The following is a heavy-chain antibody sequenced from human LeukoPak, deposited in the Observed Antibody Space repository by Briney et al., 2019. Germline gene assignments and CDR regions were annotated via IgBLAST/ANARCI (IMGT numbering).Heavy chain of an antibody. D-gene: IGHD3-9*01. CDR3: ASQDYDILTGLTPA. J-gene: IGHJ5*02. CDR1: GGSFSGYY. CDR2: INHSGST. V-gene: IGHV4-34*01. Sequence: KTSETLSLTCAVYGGSFSGYYWSWICQPPGKGLEWIGEINHSGSTNYNPSLKSRVTISVDTSKNQFSLKLSSVTAADTAVYYCASQDYDILTGLTPAWGQGTLVTVSS.